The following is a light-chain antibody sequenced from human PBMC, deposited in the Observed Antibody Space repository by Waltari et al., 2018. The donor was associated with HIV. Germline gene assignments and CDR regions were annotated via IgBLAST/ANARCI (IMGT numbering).Light chain of an antibody. CDR1: ALPKEF. CDR2: KEN. CDR3: ESADDSGDHWV. J-gene: IGLJ3*02. Sequence: SYELTQPPSVSVSPGQTATITCSGDALPKEFASWYQQKAGQAPLMVIYKENKRPSGIPDRFSGSMSGATVMLIISGVLPEDEAVYYCESADDSGDHWVFGGGTKLSVL. V-gene: IGLV3-25*03.